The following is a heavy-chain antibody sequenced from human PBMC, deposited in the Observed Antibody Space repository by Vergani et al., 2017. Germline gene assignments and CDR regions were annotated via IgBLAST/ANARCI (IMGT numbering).Heavy chain of an antibody. J-gene: IGHJ4*02. CDR1: GYTFTSYY. Sequence: QVQLVQSGAEVKKPGASVKVSCKASGYTFTSYYMHWVRQAPGQGLEWMGIINPSGGSTSYAQKFQGRVTMIRDTSISTAYMELSRLRSDDTAVYYCAREYSGRNPYNDYWGQGTLVTVSS. CDR2: INPSGGST. CDR3: AREYSGRNPYNDY. V-gene: IGHV1-46*01. D-gene: IGHD1-26*01.